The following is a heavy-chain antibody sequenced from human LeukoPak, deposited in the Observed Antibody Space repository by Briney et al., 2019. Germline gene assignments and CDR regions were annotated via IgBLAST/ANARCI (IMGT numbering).Heavy chain of an antibody. J-gene: IGHJ4*02. CDR2: IYYSGST. Sequence: PSETLSLTCTVSGGSISSSSYYWGWIRQPPGKGLEWIGSIYYSGSTYYNPSLKSRVTISVDTSKNQFSLKLSSVTAADTAVYYCARFNEPPFRWPPLAAADSVGTYYFDYWGQGTLVTVSS. CDR1: GGSISSSSYY. D-gene: IGHD6-13*01. CDR3: ARFNEPPFRWPPLAAADSVGTYYFDY. V-gene: IGHV4-39*07.